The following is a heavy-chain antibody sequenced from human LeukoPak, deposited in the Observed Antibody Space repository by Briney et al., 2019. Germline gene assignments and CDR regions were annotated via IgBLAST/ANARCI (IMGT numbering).Heavy chain of an antibody. CDR3: ARQYCSGGSCYSLFTYYYYMDV. V-gene: IGHV3-11*04. D-gene: IGHD2-15*01. CDR2: ISSSGSTI. Sequence: AGSLRLSCAASGFTFSDYYMSWIRQPPGKGLEWVSYISSSGSTIYYADSVRGRFPISRDNAKNSLYLQMNSLRAEDTAVYYCARQYCSGGSCYSLFTYYYYMDVWGKGTTVTVSS. CDR1: GFTFSDYY. J-gene: IGHJ6*03.